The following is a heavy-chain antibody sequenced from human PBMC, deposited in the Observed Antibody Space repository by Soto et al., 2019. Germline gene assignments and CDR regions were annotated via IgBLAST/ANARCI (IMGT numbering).Heavy chain of an antibody. D-gene: IGHD1-1*01. Sequence: EVQLVKTGGGLIQPGGSLRLSCAASGFTVSNNWMSWVRQAPGKGLEWVSLIYSGGSAFYTDSVKGRFIISRDNSKNTLYLQMNSLRVEDTAVYYCAFITTPVRWGQGTTVTVSS. J-gene: IGHJ6*02. V-gene: IGHV3-53*02. CDR2: IYSGGSA. CDR1: GFTVSNNW. CDR3: AFITTPVR.